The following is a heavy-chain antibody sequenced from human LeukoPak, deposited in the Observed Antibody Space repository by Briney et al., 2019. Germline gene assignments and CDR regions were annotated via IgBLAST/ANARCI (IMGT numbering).Heavy chain of an antibody. CDR2: IDPSDSYT. V-gene: IGHV5-10-1*01. CDR1: GYTFTNYW. CDR3: ARRGMGYSGYVGYWYFDL. D-gene: IGHD5-12*01. J-gene: IGHJ2*01. Sequence: GESLKISCKGSGYTFTNYWIGWVRQMPGKGLEWMGRIDPSDSYTNYSPSFRGHVTISADKSISTAYLQWSTLQASDTAIYYCARRGMGYSGYVGYWYFDLWGRGTLVTVSS.